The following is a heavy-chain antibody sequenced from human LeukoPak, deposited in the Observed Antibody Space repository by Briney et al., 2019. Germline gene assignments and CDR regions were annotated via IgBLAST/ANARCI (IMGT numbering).Heavy chain of an antibody. J-gene: IGHJ5*02. V-gene: IGHV4-59*01. CDR2: IYYSGST. CDR3: ARDGPPTMVVVPAASFDP. CDR1: GGSISSYY. D-gene: IGHD2-2*01. Sequence: SETLSLTCTVSGGSISSYYWSWIRQPPGKGLEWIGYIYYSGSTNYNPSLKSRVTISVDTSKNQFSLKLSSVTAADTAVYYCARDGPPTMVVVPAASFDPWGQGTLVTVSS.